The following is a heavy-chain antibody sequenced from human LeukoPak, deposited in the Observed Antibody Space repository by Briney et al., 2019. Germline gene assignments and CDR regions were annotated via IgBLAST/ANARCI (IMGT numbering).Heavy chain of an antibody. Sequence: PSETLSLTCTVSGGSISSYYWSWIRQPPGKGLEWIGYIYYSGSTNYNPSLKSRVTISVDTSKNQFSLKLTSATAADTAVYYCASGAYYYDSSGYPTEHIDYWGQGTLVTVSS. J-gene: IGHJ4*02. CDR2: IYYSGST. CDR3: ASGAYYYDSSGYPTEHIDY. V-gene: IGHV4-59*01. CDR1: GGSISSYY. D-gene: IGHD3-22*01.